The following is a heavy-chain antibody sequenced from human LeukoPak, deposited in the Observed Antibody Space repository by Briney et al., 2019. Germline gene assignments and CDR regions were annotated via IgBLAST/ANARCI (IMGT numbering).Heavy chain of an antibody. CDR1: GFTFSSYG. CDR2: IRYDGSNK. Sequence: GGSLRLSCAASGFTFSSYGMHWVRQAPGKGLEWVAFIRYDGSNKYYADSVKGRFTISRDNSKNTLYLQMNSLRAEDTAVYYCAKDRDDIVVVPAAGHAFDIWGQGTMVTVSS. J-gene: IGHJ3*02. CDR3: AKDRDDIVVVPAAGHAFDI. V-gene: IGHV3-30*02. D-gene: IGHD2-2*01.